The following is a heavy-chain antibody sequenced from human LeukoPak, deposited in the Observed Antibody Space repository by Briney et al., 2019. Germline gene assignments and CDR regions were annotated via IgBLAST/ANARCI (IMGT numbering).Heavy chain of an antibody. D-gene: IGHD3-22*01. CDR1: GFTFDDYG. J-gene: IGHJ5*02. Sequence: GGSLRLSCAASGFTFDDYGMAWVRQAPGKGLEWGSGINGDGGSRVYADSVKGRFTISRDNAKNSLYLQMNSLRVEDTALYYCARNHDYDSSGYHAWGQGTLVTVSS. CDR3: ARNHDYDSSGYHA. V-gene: IGHV3-20*04. CDR2: INGDGGSR.